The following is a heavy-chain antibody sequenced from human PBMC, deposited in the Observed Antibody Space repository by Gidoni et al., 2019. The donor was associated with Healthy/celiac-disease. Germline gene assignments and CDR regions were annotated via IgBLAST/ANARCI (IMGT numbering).Heavy chain of an antibody. D-gene: IGHD3-9*01. Sequence: EVQLVESGGGLVQPGGSLRLSCAASGFTFSSYSMNWVRQAPGKGLEWVSDISSSSSTIYYADSVKGRFTISRDNAKNSLYLQMNSLRAEDTAVYYCARSVRYHDILTGYYGHYGMDVWGQGTTVTVSS. CDR3: ARSVRYHDILTGYYGHYGMDV. CDR1: GFTFSSYS. V-gene: IGHV3-48*01. CDR2: ISSSSSTI. J-gene: IGHJ6*02.